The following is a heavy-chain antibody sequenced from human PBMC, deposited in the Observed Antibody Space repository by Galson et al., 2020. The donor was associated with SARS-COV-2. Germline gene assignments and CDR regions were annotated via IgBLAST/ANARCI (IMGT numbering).Heavy chain of an antibody. CDR1: GGSISSGGYY. Sequence: SQTLSLTCAVSGGSISSGGYYWSWIRQHPGKGLEWIGYIYYSGSTYYNPSLKSRVTISVDTSKNQFSLKLSSVTAADTAVYYCARVMAEHYYDSSGLYFDYWGQGTLVTVSS. J-gene: IGHJ4*02. V-gene: IGHV4-31*11. CDR2: IYYSGST. CDR3: ARVMAEHYYDSSGLYFDY. D-gene: IGHD3-22*01.